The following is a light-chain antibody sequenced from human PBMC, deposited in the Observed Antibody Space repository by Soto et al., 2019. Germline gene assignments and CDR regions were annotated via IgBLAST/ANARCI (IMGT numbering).Light chain of an antibody. Sequence: DIVMTQPLLSLPLPPGEPASIPCRSSKSLLVSQDGTTHLDGYLQKPGQSPQLLIYPLSYRASRVPDRFSGSGSGTDFTLKISRVEADDVGVYYCMQRRELPYTFGQGTKLEIK. J-gene: IGKJ2*01. CDR1: KSLLVSQDGTTH. V-gene: IGKV2-40*01. CDR2: PLS. CDR3: MQRRELPYT.